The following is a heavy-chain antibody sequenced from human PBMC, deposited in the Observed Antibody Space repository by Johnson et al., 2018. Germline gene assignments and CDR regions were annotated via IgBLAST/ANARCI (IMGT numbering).Heavy chain of an antibody. D-gene: IGHD1-26*01. CDR2: ISYSGST. Sequence: QVQLQESGPGLVKPSQTLSLTCTVSGDSIATALYYWSWIRQLPGKGLEWIGYISYSGSTYYNPSLKSRVTISLDTSKNQVSLGLGSVPAADTAVDYCATRPPGGVYYGVFDYWGQGTMATVSS. V-gene: IGHV4-31*03. CDR1: GDSIATALYY. CDR3: ATRPPGGVYYGVFDY. J-gene: IGHJ4*02.